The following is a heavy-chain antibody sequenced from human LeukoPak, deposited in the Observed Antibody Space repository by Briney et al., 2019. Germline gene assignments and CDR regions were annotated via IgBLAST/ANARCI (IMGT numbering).Heavy chain of an antibody. CDR3: AGHYPSGRQLVGNYYFDY. V-gene: IGHV4-39*01. D-gene: IGHD6-13*01. Sequence: SETLSLTCTVSTGSISSSNYYWGWIRQPPGKGLEWIGTIYYSGTTYYKPSLKSRVTISVDTSKNQFSLKLSSVTAADTAVYYCAGHYPSGRQLVGNYYFDYWGQGTLVTVSS. J-gene: IGHJ4*02. CDR1: TGSISSSNYY. CDR2: IYYSGTT.